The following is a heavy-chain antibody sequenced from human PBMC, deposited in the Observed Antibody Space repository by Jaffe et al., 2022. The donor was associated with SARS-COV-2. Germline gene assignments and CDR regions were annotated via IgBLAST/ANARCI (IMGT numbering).Heavy chain of an antibody. Sequence: EVQLVESGGAVVQPGGSLRLSCVASGFAFDDYTMHWVRQAPGKSPEWVSRINWDGSMTKFVDSVQGRFTISRDNNKNSLFLQMSSLRPEDTALYYCAKEGAGDAFDIWGQGTMVTVSS. V-gene: IGHV3-43*01. J-gene: IGHJ3*02. D-gene: IGHD6-19*01. CDR2: INWDGSMT. CDR1: GFAFDDYT. CDR3: AKEGAGDAFDI.